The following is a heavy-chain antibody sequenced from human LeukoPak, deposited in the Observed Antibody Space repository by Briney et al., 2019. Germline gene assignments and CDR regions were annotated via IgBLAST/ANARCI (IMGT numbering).Heavy chain of an antibody. CDR3: ASSVGSTDY. CDR1: GESLSKYY. Sequence: SETLSLTCAVYGESLSKYYWTWIRQSPGKGLEWIGEINHRGSTNLNPSLKSRVTLSVDTSKHQFSLKLTSVTAADATVYYCASSVGSTDYWGQGTLVTVSS. V-gene: IGHV4-34*01. CDR2: INHRGST. D-gene: IGHD1-26*01. J-gene: IGHJ4*02.